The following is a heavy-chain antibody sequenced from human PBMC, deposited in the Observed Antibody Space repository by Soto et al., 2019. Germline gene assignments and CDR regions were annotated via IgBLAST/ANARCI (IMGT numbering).Heavy chain of an antibody. Sequence: PGGSLRLSCAASGLTVSNAYMAWVRQAPGRGLEWVSGISDSGGSTYYADSVKGRFTISRDNSKNTLYLQMNILRAEDTAVYYCAKGTYYYGSAPYYFDYWGQGTLVTAPQ. J-gene: IGHJ4*02. CDR2: ISDSGGST. CDR1: GLTVSNAY. CDR3: AKGTYYYGSAPYYFDY. V-gene: IGHV3-23*01. D-gene: IGHD3-10*01.